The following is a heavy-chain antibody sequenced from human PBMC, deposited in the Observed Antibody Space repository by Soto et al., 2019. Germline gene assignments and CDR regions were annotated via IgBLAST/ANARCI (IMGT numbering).Heavy chain of an antibody. Sequence: AGGSLRLSCAASGFTFSSYWMDWVRQAPGKXLVWVSRINSDGSSTSYAGSVKGRLTISRDNAKNTLYLYMASLRAAETAVYSCASGEVRGVIKSHYYYYGMDVWVQGPTVTVSS. CDR3: ASGEVRGVIKSHYYYYGMDV. D-gene: IGHD3-10*01. J-gene: IGHJ6*02. V-gene: IGHV3-74*01. CDR1: GFTFSSYW. CDR2: INSDGSST.